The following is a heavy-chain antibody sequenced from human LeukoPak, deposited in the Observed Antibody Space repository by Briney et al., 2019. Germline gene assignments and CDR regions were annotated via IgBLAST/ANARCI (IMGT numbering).Heavy chain of an antibody. V-gene: IGHV5-51*01. Sequence: AESPLSLCKGSGYSFTSYWIGWVRQMPGKGLEWMGIIYPGHSDTRYSPSFQEQVTISADKSISTAYLQWSSLKASDTAMYYCARHGYSSGWYKFVTWGQGTTVTVSS. J-gene: IGHJ5*02. CDR2: IYPGHSDT. CDR3: ARHGYSSGWYKFVT. CDR1: GYSFTSYW. D-gene: IGHD6-19*01.